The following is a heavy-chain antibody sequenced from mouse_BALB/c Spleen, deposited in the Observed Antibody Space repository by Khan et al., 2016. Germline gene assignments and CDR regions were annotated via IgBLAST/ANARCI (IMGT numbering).Heavy chain of an antibody. J-gene: IGHJ2*01. V-gene: IGHV2-9*02. CDR1: GFSLTTYG. CDR3: ARVQYGNYDFFDY. D-gene: IGHD2-10*02. CDR2: IWPGGST. Sequence: VQLQESGPGLVAPSQSLSITCTVTGFSLTTYGIHWVRQPPGKGLQWLGVIWPGGSTKYNSALMSRLSISRDNSKSQVFLKMNSLQIDDTAIYYCARVQYGNYDFFDYWGQGTTLTVSS.